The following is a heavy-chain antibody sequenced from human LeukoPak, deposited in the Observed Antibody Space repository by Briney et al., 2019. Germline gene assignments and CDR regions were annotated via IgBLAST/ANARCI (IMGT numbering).Heavy chain of an antibody. D-gene: IGHD3-3*01. CDR2: INPNSGGT. CDR3: ARHDFWSGYWAFDI. V-gene: IGHV1-2*02. Sequence: ASVKVSCKASGYTFTGYYMHWVRHAPGQGLEWMGWINPNSGGTNYAQKFQGRVTMTRDTSISTAYMELSRLRSDDTAVYYCARHDFWSGYWAFDIWGQGTMVTVSS. CDR1: GYTFTGYY. J-gene: IGHJ3*02.